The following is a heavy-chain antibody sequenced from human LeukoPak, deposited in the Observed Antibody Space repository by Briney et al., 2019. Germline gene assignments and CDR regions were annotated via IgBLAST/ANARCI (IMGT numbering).Heavy chain of an antibody. J-gene: IGHJ3*02. Sequence: SETLSLTCTVSGGSVSSGTYYWSWIRQPPGEGLEWIEYIYYSGSTNYNPSLKSRVTISVDTSKNQFSLKLSSVTAADTAVYYCARVEWFGELSPFDIWGQGTMVTVSS. D-gene: IGHD3-10*01. CDR1: GGSVSSGTYY. CDR3: ARVEWFGELSPFDI. CDR2: IYYSGST. V-gene: IGHV4-61*01.